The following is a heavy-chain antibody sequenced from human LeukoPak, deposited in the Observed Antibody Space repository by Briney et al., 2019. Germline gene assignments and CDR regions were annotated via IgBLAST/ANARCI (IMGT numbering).Heavy chain of an antibody. CDR2: IKQDGSEK. CDR3: ARDAYQYYYDSSGYYFMYYFDY. V-gene: IGHV3-7*01. J-gene: IGHJ4*02. Sequence: GGSLRLSCAASGFTFSSYWMSWVRKAPGKGLEWVANIKQDGSEKYYVDSVKGRFTISRDNAKNSLYLQMNSLRAEDTAVYYCARDAYQYYYDSSGYYFMYYFDYWGQGTLVTVSS. D-gene: IGHD3-22*01. CDR1: GFTFSSYW.